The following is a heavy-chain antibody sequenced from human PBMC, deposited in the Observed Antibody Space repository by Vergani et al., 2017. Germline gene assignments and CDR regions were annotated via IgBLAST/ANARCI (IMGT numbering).Heavy chain of an antibody. Sequence: EVQLVESGGGLVQPGGSLRLSCAASGFTFSSYWMSWVRQAPGKGLEWVANIKQDGSEKYYVDSVKGRFTISRDNAKNSLYLQMNSLRAEDTAVYYCARALDSWYGNYYYYMDGWGKGTTVTVSS. CDR2: IKQDGSEK. CDR1: GFTFSSYW. V-gene: IGHV3-7*01. D-gene: IGHD6-13*01. J-gene: IGHJ6*03. CDR3: ARALDSWYGNYYYYMDG.